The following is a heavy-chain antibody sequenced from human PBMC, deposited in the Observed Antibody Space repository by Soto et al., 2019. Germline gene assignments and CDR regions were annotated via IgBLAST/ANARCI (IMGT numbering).Heavy chain of an antibody. CDR2: ISGSGETT. CDR1: GFTFSGHV. J-gene: IGHJ4*02. D-gene: IGHD3-3*01. CDR3: VRKYDIWSGFFDY. Sequence: EVQLLDSGGGMVQPGGSLRLSCAASGFTFSGHVMTWVRQAPGKGLEWVSSISGSGETTYYADPVKGRFTISRDNSKNTGFLKMSSLRAEDTAVYYCVRKYDIWSGFFDYWGQGTLVPVS. V-gene: IGHV3-23*01.